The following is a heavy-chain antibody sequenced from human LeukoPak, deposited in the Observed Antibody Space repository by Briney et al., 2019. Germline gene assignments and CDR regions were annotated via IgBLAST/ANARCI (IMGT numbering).Heavy chain of an antibody. CDR2: IYYSGRT. Sequence: PSETLSLTCTVSGESISSTSYYWGWIRQPPWKGLEWIGTIYYSGRTYYNPSLKGRVPKFVGTAKNQVPLKLSSVTAADTAVYYCARPSGSYRAEYFQHWGQGTLVTVSS. CDR1: GESISSTSYY. J-gene: IGHJ1*01. CDR3: ARPSGSYRAEYFQH. V-gene: IGHV4-39*01. D-gene: IGHD1-26*01.